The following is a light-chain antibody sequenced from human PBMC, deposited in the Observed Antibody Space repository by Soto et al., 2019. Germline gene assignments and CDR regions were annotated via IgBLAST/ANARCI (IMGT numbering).Light chain of an antibody. CDR2: GAS. Sequence: EIVLTQSPGTLSLSPGERATLSCRASQSVSSSYLAWYQQKPGQAPRLLIYGASSRATGIPDRFSGSGSGTHFTLTITRLEPEDFAVYYCQQYGSSPLTFSGGTTVEIK. J-gene: IGKJ4*01. CDR1: QSVSSSY. V-gene: IGKV3-20*01. CDR3: QQYGSSPLT.